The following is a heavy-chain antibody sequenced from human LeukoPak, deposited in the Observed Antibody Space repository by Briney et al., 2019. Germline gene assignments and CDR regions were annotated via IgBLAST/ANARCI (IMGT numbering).Heavy chain of an antibody. CDR3: AREGGPYRPLDY. V-gene: IGHV4-4*02. CDR2: VHLSGRT. J-gene: IGHJ4*02. Sequence: SETLSLTCGVSGGSISTTDWWTWVRQPPGEGLEWIGEVHLSGRTHYNPSLESRVTMSVDMSENHISLRLTSVTAADTAVYYCAREGGPYRPLDYSGQGTLVTVSS. CDR1: GGSISTTDW.